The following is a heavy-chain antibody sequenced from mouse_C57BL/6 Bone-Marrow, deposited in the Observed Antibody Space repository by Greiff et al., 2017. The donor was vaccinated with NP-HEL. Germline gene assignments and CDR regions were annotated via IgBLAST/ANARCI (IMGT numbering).Heavy chain of an antibody. CDR3: ARSGALCLTPVVSTPLGC. CDR1: GYTFTDYA. V-gene: IGHV1-67*01. D-gene: IGHD1-1*01. CDR2: ISTYYGDA. Sequence: QVQLQQSGPELVRPGVSVKISCKGSGYTFTDYAMHWVKQSHAKSLEWIGVISTYYGDASSNQKFKDKATMTVDKSSSTAYMELARLTSEDSAVFYCARSGALCLTPVVSTPLGCWGQRTTVTVSS. J-gene: IGHJ4*01.